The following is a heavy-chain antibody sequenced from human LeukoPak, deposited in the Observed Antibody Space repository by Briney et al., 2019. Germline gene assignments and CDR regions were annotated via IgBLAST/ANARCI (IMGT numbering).Heavy chain of an antibody. CDR2: ISGSSSYI. Sequence: GGSLRLSCAASGFTFSRSDMNWVRQAPGKGLEWVSSISGSSSYIYYTDSLKGRFTISRDNAKNSLSLQMNSLRAEDAAIYYCATYRQVLLPFESWGRGTLVTVSS. CDR1: GFTFSRSD. D-gene: IGHD2-8*02. J-gene: IGHJ4*02. V-gene: IGHV3-21*04. CDR3: ATYRQVLLPFES.